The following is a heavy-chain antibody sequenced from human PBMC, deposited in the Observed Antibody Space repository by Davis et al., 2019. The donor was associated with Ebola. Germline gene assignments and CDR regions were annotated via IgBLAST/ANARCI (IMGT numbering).Heavy chain of an antibody. CDR1: RYILTSYY. CDR3: ARDGSGIDFEY. J-gene: IGHJ4*02. Sequence: ASVKVSCKASRYILTSYYMHWVRQAPGQGPEWLGIFGPSGGAPPYAQKFRGRVTMTRDTSTNTDYMQLSSLTSEDTDVYYCARDGSGIDFEYWGQGTLVTVSS. CDR2: FGPSGGAP. V-gene: IGHV1-46*01. D-gene: IGHD1-26*01.